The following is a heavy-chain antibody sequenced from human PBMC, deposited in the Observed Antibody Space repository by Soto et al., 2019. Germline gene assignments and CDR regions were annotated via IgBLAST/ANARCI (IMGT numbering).Heavy chain of an antibody. J-gene: IGHJ4*02. V-gene: IGHV1-69*13. CDR3: ARPPSGSSGWYGY. D-gene: IGHD6-19*01. CDR2: IIPIFGTA. Sequence: ASVKVSCKASGGTFSSYAISWVRQAPGQGLEWMGGIIPIFGTANYAQKFQGRVTITADESTSTAYMELSSLRSEDTAVYYCARPPSGSSGWYGYWGQGTLVTVSS. CDR1: GGTFSSYA.